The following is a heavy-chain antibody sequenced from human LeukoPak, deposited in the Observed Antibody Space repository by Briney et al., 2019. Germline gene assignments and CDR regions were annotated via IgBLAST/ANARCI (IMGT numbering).Heavy chain of an antibody. D-gene: IGHD2-2*01. CDR1: GYTFTSYG. CDR3: ARGYCSSTSCYYYFDY. CDR2: ISAYNGNT. Sequence: GASVKVSCKASGYTFTSYGISWVRQAPGQGLEWMGWISAYNGNTKYSQEFQGRVTITRDTSASTAYMELSSLRSEDMAVYYCARGYCSSTSCYYYFDYWGQGTLVTVSS. V-gene: IGHV1-18*03. J-gene: IGHJ4*02.